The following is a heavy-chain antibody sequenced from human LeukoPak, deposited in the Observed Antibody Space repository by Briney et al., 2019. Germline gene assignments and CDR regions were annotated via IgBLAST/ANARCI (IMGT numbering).Heavy chain of an antibody. CDR3: ARYPIAAAGMDV. V-gene: IGHV1-69*13. J-gene: IGHJ6*04. CDR2: IIPIFGTA. D-gene: IGHD6-13*01. CDR1: GGTFSSYA. Sequence: ASVKVSCKASGGTFSSYAISWVRQAPGQGLEWMGGIIPIFGTANYAQKFQGRVTITADESTSTAYMELSSLRSEDTAVYYCARYPIAAAGMDVWGEGTTVTVSS.